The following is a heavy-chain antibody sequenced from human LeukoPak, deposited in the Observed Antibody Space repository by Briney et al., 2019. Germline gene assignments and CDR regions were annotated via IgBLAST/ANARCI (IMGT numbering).Heavy chain of an antibody. V-gene: IGHV3-23*01. D-gene: IGHD2-21*01. CDR3: TKGRGGYCGAACPSRVLDN. CDR2: ISASGDDT. J-gene: IGHJ4*02. CDR1: GFTFSNYA. Sequence: GGSLRLSCAVSGFTFSNYAMNWVRQAPGKGLEWVSIISASGDDTKNADSVKGRFTISRDNSKNTLYLQMNSLRAEDTALYYCTKGRGGYCGAACPSRVLDNWGQGTLVTVSS.